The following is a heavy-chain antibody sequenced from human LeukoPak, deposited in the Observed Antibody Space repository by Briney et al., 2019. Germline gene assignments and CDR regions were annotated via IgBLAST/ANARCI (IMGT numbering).Heavy chain of an antibody. V-gene: IGHV1-18*01. CDR2: ISAYNGNT. CDR3: VRTPPNWGFDY. J-gene: IGHJ4*02. Sequence: ASVKVSCKASGYTFTSYGISWVRQAPGQGLEWMVWISAYNGNTNYAQKFQGRVTVTSDSSISTAYMELSSLRSEDTAIYYCVRTPPNWGFDYWGQGTLVTVSS. D-gene: IGHD7-27*01. CDR1: GYTFTSYG.